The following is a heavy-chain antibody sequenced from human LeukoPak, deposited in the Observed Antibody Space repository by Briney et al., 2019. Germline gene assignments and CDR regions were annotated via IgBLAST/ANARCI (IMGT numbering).Heavy chain of an antibody. CDR1: GASVSDSLSY. D-gene: IGHD3-9*01. CDR3: ARLTKGRYFDYIFAF. CDR2: VYYTGST. J-gene: IGHJ4*02. V-gene: IGHV4-39*01. Sequence: PSETLSLTCTVSGASVSDSLSYWGWVRQHPGKGLEWVANVYYTGSTYYNPSLKSRVTMSVDTSKNQFSLKMTSVTAADTAIYYCARLTKGRYFDYIFAFWGQGILVTVSS.